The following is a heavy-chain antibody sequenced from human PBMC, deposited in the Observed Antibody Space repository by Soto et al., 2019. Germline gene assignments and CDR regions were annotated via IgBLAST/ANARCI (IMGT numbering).Heavy chain of an antibody. Sequence: GGSLRLSCAASGFTFSSYWMSWVRQAPGKGLEWVANIKQDGSEKYYVDSVKGRFTISRDNAKNSLYLQMNSLRAEDTAVYYCARDERYCGGDCRIYYYYGMDVWGQGTTVTVSS. CDR3: ARDERYCGGDCRIYYYYGMDV. V-gene: IGHV3-7*05. D-gene: IGHD2-21*02. J-gene: IGHJ6*02. CDR2: IKQDGSEK. CDR1: GFTFSSYW.